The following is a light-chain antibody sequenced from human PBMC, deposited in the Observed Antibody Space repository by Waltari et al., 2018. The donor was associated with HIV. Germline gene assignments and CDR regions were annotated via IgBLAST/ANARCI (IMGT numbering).Light chain of an antibody. CDR1: QSVLYSSNNKNY. V-gene: IGKV4-1*01. Sequence: DIVLTPSPASPAVSLGERATITCKSRQSVLYSSNNKNYLAWYQQKPGQPPKLLIYWASTRESGVPDRFSGSGSGTDFTLTISSLQAEDVAVYYCQQYYSTPYTFGQGTKLEIK. CDR3: QQYYSTPYT. CDR2: WAS. J-gene: IGKJ2*01.